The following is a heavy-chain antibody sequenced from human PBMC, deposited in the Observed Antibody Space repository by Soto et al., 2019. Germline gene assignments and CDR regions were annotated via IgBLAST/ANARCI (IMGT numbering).Heavy chain of an antibody. CDR3: AGFSSWALAEGFDP. Sequence: SETLSLTCTVSGGSISSGDYYWSWIRQPPGKGLEWIGYIYYSGSTYYNPSLKSRVTISVDTSKNQFSLKLSSVTAADTAVYYCAGFSSWALAEGFDPWGQGTQVTVSS. V-gene: IGHV4-30-4*01. D-gene: IGHD6-13*01. J-gene: IGHJ5*02. CDR2: IYYSGST. CDR1: GGSISSGDYY.